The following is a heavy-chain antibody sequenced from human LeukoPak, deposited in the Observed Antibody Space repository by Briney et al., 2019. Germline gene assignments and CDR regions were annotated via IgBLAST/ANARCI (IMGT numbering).Heavy chain of an antibody. Sequence: GGSLRLSCAASGFTFSTYAMSWVRQAPGKGLEWVSTISGSGGSTDYADSVKGRFTISRDNSKNTLYLQMNSLRAEDTAVYYCASGRGGVAAAVWFFDYWGQGTLVTVSS. V-gene: IGHV3-23*01. CDR1: GFTFSTYA. J-gene: IGHJ4*02. CDR3: ASGRGGVAAAVWFFDY. D-gene: IGHD6-13*01. CDR2: ISGSGGST.